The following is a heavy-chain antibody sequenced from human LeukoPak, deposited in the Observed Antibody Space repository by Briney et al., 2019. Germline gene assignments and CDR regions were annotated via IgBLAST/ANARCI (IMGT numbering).Heavy chain of an antibody. CDR1: GFTFANYV. D-gene: IGHD1-26*01. CDR3: TRDPILGAPDYFDY. Sequence: HPGRSLLLSCAASGFTFANYVTHWVRPAPGKGLEWVAVTSPDEGLKFYGDSVKGRFTISRDNSKNTMYLQMNNLREEDTAVYYCTRDPILGAPDYFDYWGQGTLVTVSS. CDR2: TSPDEGLK. V-gene: IGHV3-30*04. J-gene: IGHJ4*02.